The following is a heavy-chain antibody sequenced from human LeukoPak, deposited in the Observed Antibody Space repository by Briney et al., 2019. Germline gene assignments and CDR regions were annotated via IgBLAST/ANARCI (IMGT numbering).Heavy chain of an antibody. J-gene: IGHJ4*02. V-gene: IGHV3-23*01. CDR3: AGGLEAKDTRPHY. CDR1: GFTFSSYG. Sequence: PGGSLRLSCAASGFTFSSYGLSWVRQTPGKGLEWVSAIRGSGDSKHYADSVRGRFTISRDNSRNTMYLQMTGLRAEDTAVYYCAGGLEAKDTRPHYWGQGTLVSVAT. D-gene: IGHD1-1*01. CDR2: IRGSGDSK.